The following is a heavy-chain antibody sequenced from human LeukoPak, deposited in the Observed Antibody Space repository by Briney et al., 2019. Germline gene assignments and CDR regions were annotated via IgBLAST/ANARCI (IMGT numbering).Heavy chain of an antibody. CDR1: GFPFSSYW. V-gene: IGHV3-23*01. D-gene: IGHD3-22*01. CDR2: ISGGDGST. J-gene: IGHJ4*02. Sequence: GGSLRLSCVASGFPFSSYWMTWVRQAPGKGLEWVSAISGGDGSTYYADSVKGRFTISRDNSKNTLYLQMNSLGADDTAIYHCAKDLDYDSSGYYLDFWGQGTLVTVSS. CDR3: AKDLDYDSSGYYLDF.